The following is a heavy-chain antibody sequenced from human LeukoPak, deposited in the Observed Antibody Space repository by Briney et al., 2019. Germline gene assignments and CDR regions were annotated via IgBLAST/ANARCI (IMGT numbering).Heavy chain of an antibody. V-gene: IGHV4-39*01. CDR2: IYYSGST. CDR3: ARGGSYPFDY. Sequence: PSETLSLTCTVSGGSISSSSYYWGWIRQPPGKGLEWIGSIYYSGSTYYNPSLKSRFTISVDTSKNQFSLKLSSVTAADTAVYYCARGGSYPFDYWGQGTLVTVSS. D-gene: IGHD1-26*01. CDR1: GGSISSSSYY. J-gene: IGHJ4*02.